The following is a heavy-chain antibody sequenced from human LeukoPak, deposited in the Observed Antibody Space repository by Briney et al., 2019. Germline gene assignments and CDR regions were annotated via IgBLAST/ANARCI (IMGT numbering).Heavy chain of an antibody. CDR3: ARAPALRFLEYYFYYMDV. CDR2: ISSSSSTI. V-gene: IGHV3-48*01. J-gene: IGHJ6*03. D-gene: IGHD3-3*01. Sequence: PGGSLRLSCATPGFTFSSYSMNWVRQAPGKGLEGVSCISSSSSTIYYADSVKGRFTISRDNARTSLYLQMHSLRADDTAVYYCARAPALRFLEYYFYYMDVWGKGTTVTVSS. CDR1: GFTFSSYS.